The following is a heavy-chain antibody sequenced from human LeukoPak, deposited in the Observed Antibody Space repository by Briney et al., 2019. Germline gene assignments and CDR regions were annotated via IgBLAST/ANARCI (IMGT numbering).Heavy chain of an antibody. D-gene: IGHD2-15*01. CDR2: ISGSGGST. Sequence: GGTLRLSCAASGFPFSNYGMTWVRQAPGKGLEWVSAISGSGGSTYYADSVKGRFTISRDNAKNSLYLQMNSLRAEDTAVYYCASIERWGQGTLVTVSS. V-gene: IGHV3-23*01. CDR1: GFPFSNYG. CDR3: ASIER. J-gene: IGHJ4*02.